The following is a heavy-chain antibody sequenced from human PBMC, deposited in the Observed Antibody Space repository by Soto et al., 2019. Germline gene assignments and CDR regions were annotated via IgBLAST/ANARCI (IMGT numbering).Heavy chain of an antibody. Sequence: ASVKVSCKASGYTFTSYAMHWGRQAPGQRLEWMGWINAGNGNTKYSQKFQGRVTITRAASASTAYMELSSLRSEDTAVYYCARLPSPLPAAFDYWGQGTLVTVSS. CDR3: ARLPSPLPAAFDY. J-gene: IGHJ4*02. CDR2: INAGNGNT. CDR1: GYTFTSYA. V-gene: IGHV1-3*01. D-gene: IGHD2-15*01.